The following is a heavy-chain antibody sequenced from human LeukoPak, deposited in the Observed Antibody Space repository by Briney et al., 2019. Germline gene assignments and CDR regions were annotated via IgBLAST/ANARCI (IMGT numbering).Heavy chain of an antibody. CDR1: GYTFTSYG. CDR2: ISAYNGNT. V-gene: IGHV1-18*01. CDR3: ARDLGIAVAGDFDY. J-gene: IGHJ4*02. Sequence: AAVKVSCKASGYTFTSYGISWVRQAPGQGVEGMGWISAYNGNTNYAQKLQGRVTMTTDTSTSTAYMELRSLRSDDTAVYYCARDLGIAVAGDFDYWGQGTLVTVSS. D-gene: IGHD6-19*01.